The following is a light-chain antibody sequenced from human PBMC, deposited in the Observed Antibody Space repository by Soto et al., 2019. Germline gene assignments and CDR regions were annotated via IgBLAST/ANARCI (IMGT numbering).Light chain of an antibody. CDR2: GAS. CDR1: QSVSSN. J-gene: IGKJ4*01. V-gene: IGKV3D-15*01. Sequence: EIVMTQSPATLSVSPGERATLSCRVSQSVSSNLAWYQQKPGQAPRLLIYGASTRATGIPARFSGSGSGTEFPLTISSLQSEDFAVYYCQQYNNWPLTFGGGTKVEIK. CDR3: QQYNNWPLT.